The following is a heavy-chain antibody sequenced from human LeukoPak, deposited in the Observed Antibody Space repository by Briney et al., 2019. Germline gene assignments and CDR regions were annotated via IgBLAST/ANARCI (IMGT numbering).Heavy chain of an antibody. D-gene: IGHD4-17*01. CDR2: IYYSGST. Sequence: LRLSCAASGFTFSSYAMSWVRQAPGKGLEWIGYIYYSGSTYYNPSLKSRVTISVDTSKNQFSLKLSSVTAADTAVYYCARERTVTPFGTYAFDIWGQGTMVTVSS. CDR3: ARERTVTPFGTYAFDI. J-gene: IGHJ3*02. CDR1: GFTFSSYA. V-gene: IGHV4-31*02.